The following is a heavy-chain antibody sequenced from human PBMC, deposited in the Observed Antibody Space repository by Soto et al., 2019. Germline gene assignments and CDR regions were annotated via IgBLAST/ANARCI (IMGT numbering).Heavy chain of an antibody. CDR1: GFTFSDHY. Sequence: GGSLRLSCAASGFTFSDHYMDWVRQAPGKGLEWVGRTRNKANSYTTEYAASVKGRFTISRDDSKNSLYLQMNSLKTEDTAVYSCARINGRHFDYWGQGTLVTVSS. CDR2: TRNKANSYTT. CDR3: ARINGRHFDY. J-gene: IGHJ4*02. D-gene: IGHD4-17*01. V-gene: IGHV3-72*01.